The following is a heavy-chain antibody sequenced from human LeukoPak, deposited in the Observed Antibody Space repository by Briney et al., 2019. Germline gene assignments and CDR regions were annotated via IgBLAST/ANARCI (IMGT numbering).Heavy chain of an antibody. D-gene: IGHD6-13*01. CDR2: INHSGST. CDR1: GGSFSGYY. CDR3: ARKYSSSWSEDY. Sequence: SETLSLTCAVYGGSFSGYYWSWIRQPPGKGLEWIGEINHSGSTNYNPSLKSRVTISVDTSKSQFSLKLSSVTAADTAVYYCARKYSSSWSEDYWGQGTLVTVSS. V-gene: IGHV4-34*01. J-gene: IGHJ4*02.